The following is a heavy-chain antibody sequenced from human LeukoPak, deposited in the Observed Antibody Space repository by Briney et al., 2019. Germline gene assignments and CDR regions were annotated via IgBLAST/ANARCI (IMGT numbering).Heavy chain of an antibody. J-gene: IGHJ4*02. V-gene: IGHV1-18*01. CDR3: ARDYDYVWGSYREIDY. Sequence: ASVTASCKASGYTFTSYGISWVRQAPGQGREWMGWISAYNGDTNYAQKLQGRATMTTDTSTSTAYMELRSLRSDDTAVYYCARDYDYVWGSYREIDYWGQGTLVTVSS. D-gene: IGHD3-16*02. CDR2: ISAYNGDT. CDR1: GYTFTSYG.